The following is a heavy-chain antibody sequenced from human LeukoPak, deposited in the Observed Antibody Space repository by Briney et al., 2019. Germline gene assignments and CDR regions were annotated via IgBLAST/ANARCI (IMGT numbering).Heavy chain of an antibody. CDR3: AKRITVSAGYYLDS. CDR1: GFSFSSFA. CDR2: VSGGGAYT. Sequence: PGGSLRLSCVGSGFSFSSFAMSWVRQAPGKGLEWVSTVSGGGAYTYYADSVKGRFTVSRDDSKSMHFLQMNSLRPEDTALYFCAKRITVSAGYYLDSGGQGTLVTVSS. V-gene: IGHV3-23*01. J-gene: IGHJ4*02. D-gene: IGHD2-8*01.